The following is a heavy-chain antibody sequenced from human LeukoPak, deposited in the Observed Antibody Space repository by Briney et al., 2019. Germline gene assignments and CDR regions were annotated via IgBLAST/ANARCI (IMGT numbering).Heavy chain of an antibody. J-gene: IGHJ1*01. Sequence: SETLSLTCTVSGGSISSYYWSWLRQPPGKGLEWIGYIYYSGSTNYNPSLKSRVTISVDTSKNQFSLKLSSVTAADTAVYYCARPSDYADFQNWGQGTLVTVSS. CDR1: GGSISSYY. CDR3: ARPSDYADFQN. V-gene: IGHV4-59*08. D-gene: IGHD4-17*01. CDR2: IYYSGST.